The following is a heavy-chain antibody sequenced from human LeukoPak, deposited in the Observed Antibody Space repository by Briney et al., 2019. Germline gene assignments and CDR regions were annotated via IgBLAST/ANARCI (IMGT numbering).Heavy chain of an antibody. J-gene: IGHJ1*01. CDR3: ARDGHYDILTGYFQD. CDR2: IYYSGST. V-gene: IGHV4-59*01. D-gene: IGHD3-9*01. CDR1: GGSISSYY. Sequence: SETLSLTCTVSGGSISSYYWSWIRQPPGKGLEWIGYIYYSGSTNYNPSLKSRVTISVDTSKNQFSLKLSSVTAADTAVYYCARDGHYDILTGYFQDWGQGTLVIVSS.